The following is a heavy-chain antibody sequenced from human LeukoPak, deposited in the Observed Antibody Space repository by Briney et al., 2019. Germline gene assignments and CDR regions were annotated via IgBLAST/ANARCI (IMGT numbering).Heavy chain of an antibody. V-gene: IGHV1-69*13. D-gene: IGHD6-13*01. CDR3: TLSSSWYPYYYYYYMDV. CDR2: IIPIFGTA. J-gene: IGHJ6*03. CDR1: GGTFSSYA. Sequence: GASVKVSCKASGGTFSSYAISWVRQAPGQGLEWMGGIIPIFGTANYAQKFQGRVTITADESTSTAYMELSSLRSEDTAVYYCTLSSSWYPYYYYYYMDVWGKGTTVTVSS.